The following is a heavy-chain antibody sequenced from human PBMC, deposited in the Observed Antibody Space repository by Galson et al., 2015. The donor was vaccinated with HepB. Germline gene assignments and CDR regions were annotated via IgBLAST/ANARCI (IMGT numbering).Heavy chain of an antibody. Sequence: SVKVSCKASGYTFTSYGISWVRQAPGQGLEWMGWISAYNGNTNYAQKLQGRVTMTTDTSTSTAYMELRSLRSDDTAVYYCARAFLFDWRPTHDYWGQGTLVTVSS. D-gene: IGHD3-9*01. J-gene: IGHJ4*02. CDR3: ARAFLFDWRPTHDY. CDR1: GYTFTSYG. V-gene: IGHV1-18*01. CDR2: ISAYNGNT.